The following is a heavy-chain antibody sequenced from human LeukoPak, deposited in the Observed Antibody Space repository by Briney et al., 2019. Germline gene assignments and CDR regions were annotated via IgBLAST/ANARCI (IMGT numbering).Heavy chain of an antibody. CDR2: IYYSGST. D-gene: IGHD4-17*01. CDR3: ARAESGDYSVY. J-gene: IGHJ4*02. CDR1: GGSISSSSYY. Sequence: SETLSLTCIVSGGSISSSSYYWGWIRQPPGKGLEWIGSIYYSGSTYYNPSLKSRVTISVDTSKNQFSLKLSSVTAADTAVYYCARAESGDYSVYWGQGTLVTVSS. V-gene: IGHV4-39*07.